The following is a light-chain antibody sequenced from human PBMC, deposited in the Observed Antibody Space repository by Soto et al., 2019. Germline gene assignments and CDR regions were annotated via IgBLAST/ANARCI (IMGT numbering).Light chain of an antibody. Sequence: QSVLTQPASVSASPGQSISISCSGTSNDVGAFEYVSWYQQHPGKAPKLMIFEIFNRPSGISNRFSGSKSGNTASLTISGLQAEDEAYYYCSSYTTDNTHVFGGGTQLTVL. J-gene: IGLJ2*01. CDR2: EIF. CDR1: SNDVGAFEY. CDR3: SSYTTDNTHV. V-gene: IGLV2-14*01.